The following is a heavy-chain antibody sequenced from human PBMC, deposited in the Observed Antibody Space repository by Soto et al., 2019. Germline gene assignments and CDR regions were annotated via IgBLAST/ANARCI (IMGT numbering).Heavy chain of an antibody. J-gene: IGHJ6*02. CDR1: GYTFTSYY. CDR3: ARDLVAAHYYYYGMDV. CDR2: INPSGGST. D-gene: IGHD2-15*01. Sequence: ASVKVSCKASGYTFTSYYMHWVRQAPGQGLEWMGIINPSGGSTSYAQKFQGRVTMTRDTSTSTVYMELSSLRSEDTAVYYCARDLVAAHYYYYGMDVWGQGTTVTVSS. V-gene: IGHV1-46*01.